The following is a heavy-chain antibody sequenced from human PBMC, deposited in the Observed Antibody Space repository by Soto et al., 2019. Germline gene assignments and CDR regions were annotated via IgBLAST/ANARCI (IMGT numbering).Heavy chain of an antibody. D-gene: IGHD6-19*01. V-gene: IGHV3-30*18. Sequence: GGSLRLSCAASGFTFRTFGMHWVRQAPGKGLEWVALISYDRSNEYYADSVKGRFTISRDNSKNTLYLQMNSLRTEDTAFYYCAKEAPDSSGWALDSWGQGTLVTVSS. CDR3: AKEAPDSSGWALDS. CDR2: ISYDRSNE. J-gene: IGHJ4*02. CDR1: GFTFRTFG.